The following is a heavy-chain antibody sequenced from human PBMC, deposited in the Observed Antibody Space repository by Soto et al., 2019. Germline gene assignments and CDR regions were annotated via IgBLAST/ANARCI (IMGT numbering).Heavy chain of an antibody. D-gene: IGHD2-2*01. CDR3: VPDCISTSCYGYLGANWFDP. Sequence: SETLSLTCTVSGGSISSSSYYWGWIRQPPGKGLEWIGSIYYTGITNYNPSLKSRVTISLDTSKNQFSLNLSSVTAADTAVYYCVPDCISTSCYGYLGANWFDPWGQGTLVTVSS. CDR1: GGSISSSSYY. J-gene: IGHJ5*02. V-gene: IGHV4-39*07. CDR2: IYYTGIT.